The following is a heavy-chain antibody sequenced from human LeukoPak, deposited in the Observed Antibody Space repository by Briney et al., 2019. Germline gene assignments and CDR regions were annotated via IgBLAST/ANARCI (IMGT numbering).Heavy chain of an antibody. V-gene: IGHV5-10-1*01. D-gene: IGHD2-15*01. CDR2: IDPSDSYT. CDR1: GYSFTSYW. J-gene: IGHJ6*04. CDR3: ASSRAATAYYYYGMDV. Sequence: GESLKISCKGPGYSFTSYWISWVRQIPGKGLEWMGRIDPSDSYTNYSPPFQGHVTISADKSISTAYLQWSSLKASDTAMYYCASSRAATAYYYYGMDVWGKGTTVTVSS.